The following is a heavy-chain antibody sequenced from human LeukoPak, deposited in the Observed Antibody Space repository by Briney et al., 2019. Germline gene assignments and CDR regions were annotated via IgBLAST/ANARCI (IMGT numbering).Heavy chain of an antibody. CDR2: IYSGGST. CDR1: GFTVSSNY. J-gene: IGHJ4*02. V-gene: IGHV3-53*01. Sequence: PGGSLRLSCAASGFTVSSNYMSWVRQAPGKGLEWVSVIYSGGSTYYADSVKGRFTISRDNSKNTLYLQMNSLRAEDTAVYYCARSIPDYYGSGSAHFDYWGQGTLVTVSS. D-gene: IGHD3-10*01. CDR3: ARSIPDYYGSGSAHFDY.